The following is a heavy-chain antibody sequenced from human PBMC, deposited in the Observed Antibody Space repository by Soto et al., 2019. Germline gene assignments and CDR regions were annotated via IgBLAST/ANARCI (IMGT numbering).Heavy chain of an antibody. J-gene: IGHJ4*01. Sequence: DSVKVSCKASGYTFTSYGLSWVRPAPGQGLEWMGWISAYNGNTNYAQKLQGRVTMTTDTSTSTAYMALRSLRSDDTAVYYCALGPYHYDSSCYGDVDYWGHGTLVNVSS. CDR2: ISAYNGNT. D-gene: IGHD3-22*01. CDR3: ALGPYHYDSSCYGDVDY. V-gene: IGHV1-18*04. CDR1: GYTFTSYG.